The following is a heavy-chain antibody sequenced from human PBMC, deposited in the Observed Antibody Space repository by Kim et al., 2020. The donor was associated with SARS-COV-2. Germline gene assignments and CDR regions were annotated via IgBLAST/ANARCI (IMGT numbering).Heavy chain of an antibody. CDR1: GYSFTSYW. CDR3: ASTLAAARLMWYYFDY. Sequence: GESLKISCKGSGYSFTSYWISWVRQMPGKGLEWMGRIDPSDSYTNYSPSFQGHVTISADKSISTAYLQWSSLKASDTAMYYCASTLAAARLMWYYFDYWGQGTLVTVSS. J-gene: IGHJ4*02. CDR2: IDPSDSYT. D-gene: IGHD6-13*01. V-gene: IGHV5-10-1*01.